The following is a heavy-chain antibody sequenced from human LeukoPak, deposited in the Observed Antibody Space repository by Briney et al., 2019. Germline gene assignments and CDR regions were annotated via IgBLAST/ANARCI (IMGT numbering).Heavy chain of an antibody. CDR2: IYTSGST. D-gene: IGHD2-2*01. J-gene: IGHJ3*02. CDR3: ASRKRYCSSTSCYYTLGARDAFDI. Sequence: SETLSLTCTVPGGSISSYYWSWIRQPAGKGLEWIGRIYTSGSTNYNPSLKSRVTMSVDTSKNQFSLKLSSVTAADTAVYYCASRKRYCSSTSCYYTLGARDAFDIWGQGAMVTVSS. V-gene: IGHV4-4*07. CDR1: GGSISSYY.